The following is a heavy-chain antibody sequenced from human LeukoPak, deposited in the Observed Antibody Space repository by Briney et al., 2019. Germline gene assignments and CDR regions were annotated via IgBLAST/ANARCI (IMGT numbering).Heavy chain of an antibody. D-gene: IGHD6-19*01. J-gene: IGHJ4*02. CDR1: GYTFTGYY. Sequence: ASVKVSCKASGYTFTGYYMHWVRQDPRQGLEWMGWINPTSGVTKYAQKFQGRVTMTRDTSISTAYMELSRLRSDDTAVYYCARSQWLIDASIDYWGQGTLVTVSS. CDR3: ARSQWLIDASIDY. CDR2: INPTSGVT. V-gene: IGHV1-2*02.